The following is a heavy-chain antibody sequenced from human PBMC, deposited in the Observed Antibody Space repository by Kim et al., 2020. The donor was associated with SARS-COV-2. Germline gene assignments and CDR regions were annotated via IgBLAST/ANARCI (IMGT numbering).Heavy chain of an antibody. Sequence: GGSLRLSCAASGFTFNNYAMSWVRQAPGKGLEWVSSISNTGANTYHADSVKGRFTISRDNSKNTVYLQMNGLRADDTALYYCAKAGDSLLKVYGVDVWGPGTTVTVSS. CDR2: ISNTGANT. V-gene: IGHV3-23*01. CDR1: GFTFNNYA. J-gene: IGHJ6*02. CDR3: AKAGDSLLKVYGVDV. D-gene: IGHD2-15*01.